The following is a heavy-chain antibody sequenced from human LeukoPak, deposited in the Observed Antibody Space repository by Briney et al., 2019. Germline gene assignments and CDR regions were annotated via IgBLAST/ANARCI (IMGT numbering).Heavy chain of an antibody. Sequence: SETLSLTCAVYDGSFSGYYWSWIRQPPGKGLEWIGEINHSGSTNYSPSLKSRVTISVDTSKNQFSLKLSSVTAADTAVYYCVSAAAGPLDYWGQGTLVTVSS. CDR1: DGSFSGYY. CDR2: INHSGST. V-gene: IGHV4-34*01. D-gene: IGHD6-13*01. J-gene: IGHJ4*02. CDR3: VSAAAGPLDY.